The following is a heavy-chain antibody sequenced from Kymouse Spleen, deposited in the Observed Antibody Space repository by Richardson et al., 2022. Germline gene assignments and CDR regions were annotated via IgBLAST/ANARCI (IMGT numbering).Heavy chain of an antibody. Sequence: QLQLQESGPGLVKPSETLSLTCTVSGGSISSSSYYWGWIRQPPGKGLEWIGSIYYSGSTYYNPSLKSRVTISVDTSKNQFSLKLSSVTAADTAVYYCASYDFWSGYYPLHYYYYGMDVWGQGTTVTVSS. J-gene: IGHJ6*02. CDR3: ASYDFWSGYYPLHYYYYGMDV. V-gene: IGHV4-39*01. D-gene: IGHD3-3*01. CDR2: IYYSGST. CDR1: GGSISSSSYY.